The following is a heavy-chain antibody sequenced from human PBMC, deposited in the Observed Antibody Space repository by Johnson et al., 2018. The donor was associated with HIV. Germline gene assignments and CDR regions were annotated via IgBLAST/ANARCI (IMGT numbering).Heavy chain of an antibody. Sequence: EVQLLESGGGLVQPGGSLRLSCAASGFTVSSNYMSWVRQAPGKGLEWVSVISGSGGSTYYADSVKGRFTISRDNSKNSLYLQMNSLRAEDTAVYYCARAPRAFCDGDCYPNAFGIWGQGTMVTVSS. CDR3: ARAPRAFCDGDCYPNAFGI. J-gene: IGHJ3*02. D-gene: IGHD2-21*02. V-gene: IGHV3-23*01. CDR1: GFTVSSNY. CDR2: ISGSGGST.